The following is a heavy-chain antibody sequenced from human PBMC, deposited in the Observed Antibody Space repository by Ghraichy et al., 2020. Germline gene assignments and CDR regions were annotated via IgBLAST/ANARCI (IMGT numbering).Heavy chain of an antibody. Sequence: SETLSLTCTVSGGSITSSRYYWGWIRQPPGKGLEWIGSIFYSGTTYYNPSLKSRLTISVDTSRDQFSLTLTSVTAAETAVYYCARHVGGEGFDYWGQGPLVTVSS. CDR3: ARHVGGEGFDY. D-gene: IGHD3-10*01. V-gene: IGHV4-39*01. J-gene: IGHJ4*02. CDR2: IFYSGTT. CDR1: GGSITSSRYY.